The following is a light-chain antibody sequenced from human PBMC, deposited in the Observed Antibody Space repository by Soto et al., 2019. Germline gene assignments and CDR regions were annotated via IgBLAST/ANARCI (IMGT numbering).Light chain of an antibody. V-gene: IGKV3D-20*02. Sequence: VFTQSLAPLPLNPGERATLSCRASQTVSSSFLAWYQQTPGQAPRLLIYAASSRATGIPDRFSVSGSGTDFALTVISLEREDVAVYFCQERRRWRQLVLGGGTKVDI. CDR1: QTVSSSF. J-gene: IGKJ4*02. CDR2: AAS. CDR3: QERRRWRQLV.